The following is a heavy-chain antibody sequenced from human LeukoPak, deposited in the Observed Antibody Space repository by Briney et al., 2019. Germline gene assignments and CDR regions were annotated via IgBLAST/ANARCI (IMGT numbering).Heavy chain of an antibody. CDR2: IYTSGST. J-gene: IGHJ6*02. CDR3: AGDGRCSGGSCYSLYYYGMDV. D-gene: IGHD2-15*01. V-gene: IGHV4-4*07. Sequence: PSETLSLTCTVSGGSISSYSWSWIRQPAGKGLEWIGHIYTSGSTNYNPSLKSRVTMSVDTSKNQFSLKLSSVTAADTAVYYCAGDGRCSGGSCYSLYYYGMDVWGQGTTVAVSS. CDR1: GGSISSYS.